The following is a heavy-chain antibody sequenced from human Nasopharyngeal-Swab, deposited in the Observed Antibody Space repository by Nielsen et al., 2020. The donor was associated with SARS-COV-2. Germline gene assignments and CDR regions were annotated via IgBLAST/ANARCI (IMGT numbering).Heavy chain of an antibody. Sequence: SETLSLTCAVYGGSFSGYYWSWIRQPPGKGLGGIGEINHSGSTNYNPSLKRRVTISVDTSKNQFSLKLSPVTAADTAVYYCARGGIPTGDLPTGYYFDYWGQGTLVTVSS. V-gene: IGHV4-34*01. CDR2: INHSGST. CDR3: ARGGIPTGDLPTGYYFDY. D-gene: IGHD7-27*01. CDR1: GGSFSGYY. J-gene: IGHJ4*02.